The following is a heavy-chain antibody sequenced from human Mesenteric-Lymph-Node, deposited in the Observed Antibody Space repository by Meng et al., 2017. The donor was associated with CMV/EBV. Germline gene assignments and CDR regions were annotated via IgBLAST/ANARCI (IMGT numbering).Heavy chain of an antibody. D-gene: IGHD2-15*01. V-gene: IGHV4-59*12. Sequence: GSLRLSCTVSGGSISSYYWSWIRQPPGKGLEWIGYIYYSGSTNYNPSLKSRVTMSVDPSRNQFSLHLSSVTAADTAVYYCAREVVGADLDYWGQGTLVTVSS. CDR2: IYYSGST. CDR3: AREVVGADLDY. CDR1: GGSISSYY. J-gene: IGHJ4*02.